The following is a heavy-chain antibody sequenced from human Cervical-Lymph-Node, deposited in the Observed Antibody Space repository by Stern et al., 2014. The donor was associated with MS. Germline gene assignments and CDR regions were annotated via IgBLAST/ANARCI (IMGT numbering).Heavy chain of an antibody. V-gene: IGHV1-2*06. J-gene: IGHJ4*02. CDR1: GYTFTDYY. D-gene: IGHD5-12*01. CDR3: ARDVSRSGYDFRGLDS. CDR2: ITPNSDVP. Sequence: VQLLESGAAVKKPGASVRVSCKASGYTFTDYYIHWVRQAPGQGLEWMGRITPNSDVPNNAQKFQGRVTMTGDTSISTAYMELSRLRSDDTAVYFCARDVSRSGYDFRGLDSWGQGTLVTVSS.